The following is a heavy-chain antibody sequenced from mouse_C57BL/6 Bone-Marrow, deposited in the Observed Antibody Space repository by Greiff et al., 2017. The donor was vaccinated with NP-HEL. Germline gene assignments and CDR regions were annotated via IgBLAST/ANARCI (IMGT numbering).Heavy chain of an antibody. CDR1: GYTFTSYW. V-gene: IGHV1-64*01. CDR2: IHPNSGST. J-gene: IGHJ1*03. CDR3: AREIYYYGSSYLYWYFDV. Sequence: VQLQQPGAELVKPGASVKLSCKASGYTFTSYWMHWVKQRPGQGLEWIGMIHPNSGSTNYNEKFKSKATLTVDKSSSTAYMQLSSLTSEDSAVYYSAREIYYYGSSYLYWYFDVWGTGTTVTVSS. D-gene: IGHD1-1*01.